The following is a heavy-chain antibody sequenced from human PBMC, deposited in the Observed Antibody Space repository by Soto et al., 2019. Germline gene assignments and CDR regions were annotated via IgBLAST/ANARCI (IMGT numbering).Heavy chain of an antibody. Sequence: EVQLVESGGGLVQPGGSLRLSCAASGFTFSTFVMHWVRQVPGKGLVWVSRINSDGSDTRYADSVKGRFTISRDNARNTLHLQMSSLRAEETAVYFCVRDRDGYNFWGQGTMVTVS. J-gene: IGHJ3*01. CDR3: VRDRDGYNF. V-gene: IGHV3-74*01. CDR1: GFTFSTFV. CDR2: INSDGSDT. D-gene: IGHD5-12*01.